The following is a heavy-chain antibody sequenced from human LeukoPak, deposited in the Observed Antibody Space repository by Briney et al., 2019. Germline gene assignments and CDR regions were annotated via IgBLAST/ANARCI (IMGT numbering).Heavy chain of an antibody. CDR3: AREKSYGDYRSNAFDI. J-gene: IGHJ3*02. Sequence: ASVKVSCKASGGTFSSYAISWARQAPGQGLEWMGGIIPIFGTANYAQKFQGRVTITADESTSTAYMELSSLRSEDTAVYYCAREKSYGDYRSNAFDIWGQGTMVTVSS. CDR2: IIPIFGTA. V-gene: IGHV1-69*13. CDR1: GGTFSSYA. D-gene: IGHD4-17*01.